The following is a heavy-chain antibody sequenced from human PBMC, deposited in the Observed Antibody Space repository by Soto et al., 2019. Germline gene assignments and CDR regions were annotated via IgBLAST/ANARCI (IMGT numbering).Heavy chain of an antibody. V-gene: IGHV4-39*01. D-gene: IGHD2-15*01. CDR3: ARHTPAISISDH. J-gene: IGHJ4*02. CDR2: IYYSGGT. Sequence: SETLSLTCTVSGGSISSSSDYWGWIRQPPGKGLEWIGSIYYSGGTYYNPSLKSRVTISVDTSKNQFSLKLSSVTAADTAVYYCARHTPAISISDHWGQGTLVTVS. CDR1: GGSISSSSDY.